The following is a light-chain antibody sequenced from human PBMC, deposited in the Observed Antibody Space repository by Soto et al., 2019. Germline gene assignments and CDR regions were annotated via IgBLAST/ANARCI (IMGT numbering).Light chain of an antibody. J-gene: IGKJ5*01. Sequence: DIQMTQSPSSLSASVGDRVTITCRASQSISSYLNWYQQKPGKAPKLLIYAASTLQSGVPSRFSGSGSGTEFTLTISSLQPEDFATYYCQQLNSYPQDTFGQGTRLEIK. CDR1: QSISSY. CDR2: AAS. CDR3: QQLNSYPQDT. V-gene: IGKV1-9*01.